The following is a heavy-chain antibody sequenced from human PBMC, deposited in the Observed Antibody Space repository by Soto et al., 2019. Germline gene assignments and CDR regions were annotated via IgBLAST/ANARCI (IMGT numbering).Heavy chain of an antibody. V-gene: IGHV3-20*04. CDR1: GFTFDDYG. CDR3: ARRPSKYCSTTTCYASDY. CDR2: VNWNAAGI. Sequence: GGSLRLSCATSGFTFDDYGMSWVRQVPGKGLEWVSGVNWNAAGIGYADSVKGRFTISRDNAKNSLYLQMNSLRAEDTALYYCARRPSKYCSTTTCYASDYWGQGTLVTVSS. J-gene: IGHJ4*02. D-gene: IGHD2-2*01.